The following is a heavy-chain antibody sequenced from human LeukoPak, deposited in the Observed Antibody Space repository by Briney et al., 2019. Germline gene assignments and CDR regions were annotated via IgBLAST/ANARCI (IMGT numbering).Heavy chain of an antibody. CDR1: GFIFSGYA. J-gene: IGHJ6*03. V-gene: IGHV3-48*04. Sequence: GGSLRLSCAASGFIFSGYAMSWVRQAPGKGLEWLSYISGSSSTIYYADSVKGRFTISRDNAKNSLYLQMNSLRAEDTAVYFCARESLGYCSGSTCYYFFMDFWGKGTTVTVSS. D-gene: IGHD2-15*01. CDR3: ARESLGYCSGSTCYYFFMDF. CDR2: ISGSSSTI.